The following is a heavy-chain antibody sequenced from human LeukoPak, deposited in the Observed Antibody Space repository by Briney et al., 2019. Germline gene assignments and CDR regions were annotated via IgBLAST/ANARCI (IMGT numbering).Heavy chain of an antibody. CDR2: IYYSGST. D-gene: IGHD6-13*01. J-gene: IGHJ4*02. V-gene: IGHV4-31*11. Sequence: SETLSLTCAVYGGCFSGYYWSWIRQHPGKGLEWIGYIYYSGSTYYNPSLKSRVTISVDTSKNQFSLKLSSVTAADTAVYYCARGGQQLGPSFDYWGQGTLVTVSS. CDR3: ARGGQQLGPSFDY. CDR1: GGCFSGYY.